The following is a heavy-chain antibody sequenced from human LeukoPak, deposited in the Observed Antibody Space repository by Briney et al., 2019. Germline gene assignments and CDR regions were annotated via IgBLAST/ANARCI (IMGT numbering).Heavy chain of an antibody. CDR2: ISFSGDNRGDNT. J-gene: IGHJ4*02. D-gene: IGHD3-3*01. Sequence: PGGSLRLSCAAFGFTFKIYTMNWVRRAPGKGLQWVSSISFSGDNRGDNTYYADSVRGRFSISRDNSQNTVFLQMSSLRVDDTAAYYCVGTFTVFGVVSTIEWGQGTLVTVSS. CDR1: GFTFKIYT. V-gene: IGHV3-23*01. CDR3: VGTFTVFGVVSTIE.